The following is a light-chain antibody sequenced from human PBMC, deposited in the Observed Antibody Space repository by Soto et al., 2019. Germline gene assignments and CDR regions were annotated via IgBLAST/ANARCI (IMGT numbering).Light chain of an antibody. CDR2: KAS. Sequence: DIQMTQSPSTLSASVGDRVTITCRASQSINNWLAWYQQKPGKAPKLLIYKASSLESGVPSRFSGSGSGTEFTLTISSLQTDDLATYYCQQYNRSFGQGTKVEIK. V-gene: IGKV1-5*03. CDR3: QQYNRS. CDR1: QSINNW. J-gene: IGKJ1*01.